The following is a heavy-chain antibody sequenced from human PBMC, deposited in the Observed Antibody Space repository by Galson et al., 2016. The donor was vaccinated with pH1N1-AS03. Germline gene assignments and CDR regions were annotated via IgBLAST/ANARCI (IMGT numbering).Heavy chain of an antibody. Sequence: QSGAEVKKPGESLKISCKGSGYYFSSYWVGWVRQKPGKGLEYMGIIYPGDSDTRYSPSFQAHVTISADKSINTAYLQWSSLTASDTAMYYCARRSYSSSWMGASEIWGLGTMVTVSS. V-gene: IGHV5-51*03. D-gene: IGHD6-13*01. CDR1: GYYFSSYW. CDR3: ARRSYSSSWMGASEI. CDR2: IYPGDSDT. J-gene: IGHJ3*02.